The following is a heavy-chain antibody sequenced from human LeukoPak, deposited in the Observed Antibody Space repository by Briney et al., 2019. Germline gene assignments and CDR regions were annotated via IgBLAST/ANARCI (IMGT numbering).Heavy chain of an antibody. CDR3: AKGTRYFDWLLTPFDY. CDR1: GGSFSGYY. D-gene: IGHD3-9*01. CDR2: INHSGST. V-gene: IGHV4-34*01. Sequence: SETLSLTCAVYGGSFSGYYWSWIRQPPGKGLEWIGEINHSGSTNYNPSLKSRVTISVDTSKNQFSLKLSSVTAADTALYYCAKGTRYFDWLLTPFDYWGQGTLVTVSS. J-gene: IGHJ4*02.